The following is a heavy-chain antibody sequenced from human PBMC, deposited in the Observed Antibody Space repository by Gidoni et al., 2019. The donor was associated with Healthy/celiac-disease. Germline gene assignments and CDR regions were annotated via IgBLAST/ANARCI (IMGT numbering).Heavy chain of an antibody. V-gene: IGHV3-64D*06. CDR2: ISSNGGST. D-gene: IGHD1-26*01. CDR1: GFPFSSYA. J-gene: IGHJ4*02. Sequence: EVQLVESGGGLVQPGGSLRLSCSASGFPFSSYAMHWVRQAPGKGLEYVSAISSNGGSTYYADSVKGRFTISRDNSKNTLYLQMSSLRAEDTAVYYCVKDHKWERTPLHYWGQGTLVTVSS. CDR3: VKDHKWERTPLHY.